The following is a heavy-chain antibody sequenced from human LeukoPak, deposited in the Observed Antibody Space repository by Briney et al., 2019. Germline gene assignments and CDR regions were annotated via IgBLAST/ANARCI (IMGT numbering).Heavy chain of an antibody. CDR1: GGSFSGYY. CDR3: ARGSRRYYYGMDV. J-gene: IGHJ6*02. CDR2: INHSGST. V-gene: IGHV4-34*01. Sequence: KPSETLSLTCAVYGGSFSGYYWSWIRQPPGRGLEWIGEINHSGSTNYNPSLKSRVTISVDTSKNQFSLKLSSVTAADTAVYYCARGSRRYYYGMDVWGQGTTVTVSS.